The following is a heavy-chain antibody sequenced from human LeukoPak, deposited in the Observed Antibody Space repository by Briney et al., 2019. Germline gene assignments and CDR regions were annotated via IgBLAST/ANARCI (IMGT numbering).Heavy chain of an antibody. CDR1: GFTFSNYW. Sequence: GGSLSVSCAASGFTFSNYWMSWVRQAPGKGLEWVANIDQDGSVKYYLDSVKGRFTISRDNAKNSLSLQMNNLRAEDTAVYSCARNPAKVFPAVYWGQGTLVTVSS. J-gene: IGHJ4*02. CDR2: IDQDGSVK. CDR3: ARNPAKVFPAVY. D-gene: IGHD2-2*01. V-gene: IGHV3-7*01.